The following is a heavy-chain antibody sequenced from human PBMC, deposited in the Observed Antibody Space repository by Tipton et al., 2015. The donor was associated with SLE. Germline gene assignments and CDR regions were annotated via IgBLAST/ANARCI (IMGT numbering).Heavy chain of an antibody. CDR1: NDSIGRHY. J-gene: IGHJ3*02. V-gene: IGHV4-59*08. D-gene: IGHD3-3*01. CDR2: IYHSGSS. Sequence: TLSLTCTVSNDSIGRHYWSWIRQSPGKGLEWLGYIYHSGSSNYSPSLKSRLTVSVDTSKNQFSLKLTSVTAADTAVYYCAGYDFWIGNDSFDNWGQGTMVIVSS. CDR3: AGYDFWIGNDSFDN.